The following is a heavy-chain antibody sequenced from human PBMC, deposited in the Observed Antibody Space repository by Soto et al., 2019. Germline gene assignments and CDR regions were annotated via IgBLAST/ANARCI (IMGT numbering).Heavy chain of an antibody. CDR2: ISSSSSYI. V-gene: IGHV3-21*01. D-gene: IGHD2-8*01. CDR1: GFTFSSYS. Sequence: PGGSLRLSCAASGFTFSSYSMNWVRQAPGKGLEWVSSISSSSSYIYYADSVKGRFTISRDNAKNSLYLQMNSLRAEDTAVYYCARRGPYCTNGVCSPFQHWGQGTLVTVSS. CDR3: ARRGPYCTNGVCSPFQH. J-gene: IGHJ1*01.